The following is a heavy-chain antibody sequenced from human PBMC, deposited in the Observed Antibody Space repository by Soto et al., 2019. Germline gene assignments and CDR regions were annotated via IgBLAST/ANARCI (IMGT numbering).Heavy chain of an antibody. D-gene: IGHD6-13*01. J-gene: IGHJ1*01. CDR3: ATRDRSRFY. Sequence: QVQLQESGPGLVKPSGTLSLTCAVSGVSISSHDWLTCVRQPPGKGLEWIGESHQSGNTNYNSSLESRVSISVDKSKTQFSMKLRCVTLADTDVYYWATRDRSRFYWCQGTLVTASS. V-gene: IGHV4-4*02. CDR1: GVSISSHDW. CDR2: SHQSGNT.